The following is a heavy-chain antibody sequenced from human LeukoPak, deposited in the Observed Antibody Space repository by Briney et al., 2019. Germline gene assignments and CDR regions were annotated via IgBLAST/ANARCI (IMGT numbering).Heavy chain of an antibody. J-gene: IGHJ4*02. CDR2: ISGSGGGT. D-gene: IGHD3-3*01. Sequence: QPGGSLRLSCAASGFTFSSYAMNWVRQAPGKGLEWVSAISGSGGGTYYADSVKGRFTISRDNSKNTLYLQMNSLRAEDTAVYYCAKVPAVRITIFGVSFDFWGQGTLVTVSS. CDR1: GFTFSSYA. CDR3: AKVPAVRITIFGVSFDF. V-gene: IGHV3-23*01.